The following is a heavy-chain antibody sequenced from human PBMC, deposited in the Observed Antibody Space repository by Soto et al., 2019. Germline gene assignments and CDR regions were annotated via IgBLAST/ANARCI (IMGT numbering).Heavy chain of an antibody. CDR1: GGTFSSYS. D-gene: IGHD3-3*01. V-gene: IGHV1-69*13. Sequence: ASVKISCKACGGTFSSYSISWVRQATGQGLEWMGGIIPIFGTANYAQKFQGRVTITADESTSTAYMELSSLRSEDTAVYYCARSITIFGVVKEGYYYGMDVWGQGTTVTVS. J-gene: IGHJ6*02. CDR2: IIPIFGTA. CDR3: ARSITIFGVVKEGYYYGMDV.